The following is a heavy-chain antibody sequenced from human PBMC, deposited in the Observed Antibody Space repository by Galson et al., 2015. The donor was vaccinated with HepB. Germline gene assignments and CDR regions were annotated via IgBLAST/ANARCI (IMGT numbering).Heavy chain of an antibody. V-gene: IGHV5-51*03. CDR2: IYPGDSDT. J-gene: IGHJ4*02. CDR3: ARRPIAARPEYYFDY. Sequence: QSGAEVKKPGESLKISCKGSGYSFTSYWIGWVRQMPGKGLEWMGIIYPGDSDTRYSPSFQGQVTISADKSISTAYLQWSSLKASDTAMYYCARRPIAARPEYYFDYWGQGTLVTVSS. CDR1: GYSFTSYW. D-gene: IGHD6-6*01.